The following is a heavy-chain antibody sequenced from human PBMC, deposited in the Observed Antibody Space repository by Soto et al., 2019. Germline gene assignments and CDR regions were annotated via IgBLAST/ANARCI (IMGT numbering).Heavy chain of an antibody. V-gene: IGHV4-30-4*01. Sequence: QVQLQESGPGLVKPSQTLSLTCTVSGDSIIGGDYYWSWIRQSPGEGLEWLGYIYYSGSTFYNPSLRGRLTISSDTSKNPFSLRLTSVTAADTAVYYGARALGADRSYGLDVWGQGTALTVSS. J-gene: IGHJ6*02. CDR2: IYYSGST. CDR1: GDSIIGGDYY. D-gene: IGHD3-16*01. CDR3: ARALGADRSYGLDV.